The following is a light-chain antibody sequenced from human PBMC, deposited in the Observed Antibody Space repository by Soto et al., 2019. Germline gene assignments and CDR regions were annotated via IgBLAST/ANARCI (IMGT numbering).Light chain of an antibody. J-gene: IGLJ1*01. CDR3: SSYTSSSTPV. CDR1: SSDVGGYNY. Sequence: QSALTQPASVSGSPGQSITISCTGTSSDVGGYNYVSWYQQHPGKAPKLMIYEVSNRPSGVSHRFSGSKSGNTASLTISGLQAEDEADYYCSSYTSSSTPVFGTGTKLTVL. V-gene: IGLV2-14*01. CDR2: EVS.